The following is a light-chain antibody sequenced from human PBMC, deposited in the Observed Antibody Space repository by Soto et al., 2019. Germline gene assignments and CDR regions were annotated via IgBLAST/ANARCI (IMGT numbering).Light chain of an antibody. CDR1: SSNIGNNY. V-gene: IGLV1-51*01. CDR3: GAWDSSLSVVV. J-gene: IGLJ2*01. Sequence: QSALTQPPSVSAAPGQKVTISCSGSSSNIGNNYVSWYQQLPGTAPKLLIYDNNKRPSGIPDRFSGSKSGTSATLGITGLQIGDEADYYCGAWDSSLSVVVFGGGTKLTVL. CDR2: DNN.